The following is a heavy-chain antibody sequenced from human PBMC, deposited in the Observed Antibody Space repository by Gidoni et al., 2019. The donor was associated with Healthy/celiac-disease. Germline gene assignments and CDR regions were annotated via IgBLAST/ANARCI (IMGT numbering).Heavy chain of an antibody. D-gene: IGHD1-26*01. CDR1: GYSISSGYY. CDR3: ARDLRGSYQAGGFDY. CDR2: IYHSGST. Sequence: QVQLQASGPGLVKPSETLSLTCPVSGYSISSGYYWGWIRQPPGKGLEWIGSIYHSGSTYYNPSLKSRVTISVDTSKNQFSLKLSSVTAADTAVYYCARDLRGSYQAGGFDYWGQGTLVTVSS. V-gene: IGHV4-38-2*02. J-gene: IGHJ4*02.